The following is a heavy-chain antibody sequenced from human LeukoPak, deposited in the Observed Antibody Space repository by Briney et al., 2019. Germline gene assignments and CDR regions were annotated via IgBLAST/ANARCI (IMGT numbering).Heavy chain of an antibody. CDR3: ARLGPEVYGGNRVFDY. V-gene: IGHV4-59*08. J-gene: IGHJ4*02. CDR2: IYYSGST. Sequence: PSETLSLTCTVSGGSISSYYWSWIRQPPGEGLEWIGYIYYSGSTNYNPSLKSRVTISVDTSKNQFSLKLSSVTAADAAVYYCARLGPEVYGGNRVFDYWGQGTLVTVSS. D-gene: IGHD4-23*01. CDR1: GGSISSYY.